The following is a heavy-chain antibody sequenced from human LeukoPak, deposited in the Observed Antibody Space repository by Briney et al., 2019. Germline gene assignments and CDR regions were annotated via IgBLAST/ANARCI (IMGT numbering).Heavy chain of an antibody. CDR2: IDYTGTR. CDR1: GGSISSHY. CDR3: ARQGIDAFDI. Sequence: SETLSLTCTVSGGSISSHYWSWIRQPPGKGLEWIAYIDYTGTRNYNPSLKSRVTISVDTSKNQISLRLSSVTAADTAVYYYARQGIDAFDIWGQGTLVTVSS. V-gene: IGHV4-59*08. J-gene: IGHJ3*02.